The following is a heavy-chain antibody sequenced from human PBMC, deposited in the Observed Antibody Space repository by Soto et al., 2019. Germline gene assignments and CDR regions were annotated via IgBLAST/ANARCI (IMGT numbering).Heavy chain of an antibody. J-gene: IGHJ6*02. CDR1: GGSISSSSYY. CDR3: ARYSSSPPWSDYYYGMDV. V-gene: IGHV4-39*01. CDR2: IYYSGST. D-gene: IGHD6-6*01. Sequence: SETLSLTCTVSGGSISSSSYYWGWIRQPPGKGLEWIGSIYYSGSTYYNPSLKSRVTISVDTSKNQFSLKLSSVTAADTAVYYCARYSSSPPWSDYYYGMDVWGQGTTVTVSS.